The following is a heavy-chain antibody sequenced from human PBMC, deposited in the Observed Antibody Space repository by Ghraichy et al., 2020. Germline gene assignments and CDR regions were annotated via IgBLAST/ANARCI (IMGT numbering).Heavy chain of an antibody. D-gene: IGHD3-16*02. CDR1: GGTFSSYA. J-gene: IGHJ6*02. Sequence: SVKVSCKASGGTFSSYAISWVRQAPGQGLEWMGGIIPIFGTANYAQKFQGRVTITADESTSTAYMELSSLRSEDTAVYYCARGIIAGVDYYYYGMDVWGQGTTVTVSS. CDR2: IIPIFGTA. CDR3: ARGIIAGVDYYYYGMDV. V-gene: IGHV1-69*13.